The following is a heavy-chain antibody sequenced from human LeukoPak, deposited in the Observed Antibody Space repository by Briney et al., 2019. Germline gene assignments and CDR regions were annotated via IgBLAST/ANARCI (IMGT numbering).Heavy chain of an antibody. Sequence: AGGSLRLSCAASGFTFSGDFMNWVRQAPGKGLEWVATIKEDGSEKYYVDSVKGRCTISRDNAKNSLYLQMNSLRAEDTAIYYCASRFLGYWGQGTPVTVSS. CDR1: GFTFSGDF. J-gene: IGHJ4*02. D-gene: IGHD2-21*01. CDR2: IKEDGSEK. V-gene: IGHV3-7*05. CDR3: ASRFLGY.